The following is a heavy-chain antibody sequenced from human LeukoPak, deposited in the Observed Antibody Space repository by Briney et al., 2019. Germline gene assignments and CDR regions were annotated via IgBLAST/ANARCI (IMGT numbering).Heavy chain of an antibody. Sequence: GGSLRLSCAASGFTFSSYAMSWVRQAPGKGLEWVSAISGSGGSTYYADPVKGRFTISRDNSKNTLYLQMNSLRAEDTAVYYCAKDGAGYSSGWYFDYWGQGTLVTVSS. D-gene: IGHD6-19*01. CDR2: ISGSGGST. V-gene: IGHV3-23*01. CDR3: AKDGAGYSSGWYFDY. CDR1: GFTFSSYA. J-gene: IGHJ4*02.